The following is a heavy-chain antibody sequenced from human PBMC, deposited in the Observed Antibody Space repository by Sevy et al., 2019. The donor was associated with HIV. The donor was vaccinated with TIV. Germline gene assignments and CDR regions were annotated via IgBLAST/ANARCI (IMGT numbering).Heavy chain of an antibody. CDR1: GFPLSHFS. D-gene: IGHD2-21*02. V-gene: IGHV3-21*01. CDR3: ARLWLTAAYFYMDV. Sequence: GGSLRLSCAVSGFPLSHFSMTWVRQAPGKGLEWVSSITSTSGYISYADSVKGRFTLSTDNTKNSLYLQMRGLRAEASAVYFCARLWLTAAYFYMDVWGKGTTVTVSS. CDR2: ITSTSGYI. J-gene: IGHJ6*03.